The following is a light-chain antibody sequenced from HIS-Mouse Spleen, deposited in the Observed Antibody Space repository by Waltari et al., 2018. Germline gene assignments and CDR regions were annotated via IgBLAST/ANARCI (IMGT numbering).Light chain of an antibody. Sequence: SYELTQPLSVSVALGQTARITCGGNNIGRNNEHWYQQKPGQAPVLVIYRDSNRPSGIPERFSGSNSGNTATLTISRAQAGDEADYYCQVWDSSTVVFGGGTKLTVL. J-gene: IGLJ2*01. V-gene: IGLV3-9*01. CDR3: QVWDSSTVV. CDR2: RDS. CDR1: NIGRNN.